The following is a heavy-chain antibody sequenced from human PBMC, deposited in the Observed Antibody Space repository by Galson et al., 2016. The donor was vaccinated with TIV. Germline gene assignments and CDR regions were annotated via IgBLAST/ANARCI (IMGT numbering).Heavy chain of an antibody. CDR2: TYYRSKWYN. CDR1: GDSVSSNSA. Sequence: CAISGDSVSSNSAWNWIRQSPSRGLEWLGRTYYRSKWYNDYALSVKSRITINPDTSKNQFSLQLNSMTPEDTALYYCARDRTPPGYYYNGMDVWGQGTTVTVSS. D-gene: IGHD1/OR15-1a*01. V-gene: IGHV6-1*01. CDR3: ARDRTPPGYYYNGMDV. J-gene: IGHJ6*02.